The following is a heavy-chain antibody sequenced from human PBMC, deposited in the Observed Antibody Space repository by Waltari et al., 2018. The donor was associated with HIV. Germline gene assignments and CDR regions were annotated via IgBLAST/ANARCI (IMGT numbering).Heavy chain of an antibody. Sequence: QVQLQESGPGLVKPSQTLSLTCTVSGGSINSGSYYWNWIRQPAGKGIEWIGRLYTSGNTNYNPSLKSRVTITVDTSKNQFSLRLSSVTASDTGIYYCTRTSTGSDYYYEVDVWGQGTTVTVS. V-gene: IGHV4-61*02. CDR2: LYTSGNT. CDR3: TRTSTGSDYYYEVDV. J-gene: IGHJ6*02. CDR1: GGSINSGSYY. D-gene: IGHD3-22*01.